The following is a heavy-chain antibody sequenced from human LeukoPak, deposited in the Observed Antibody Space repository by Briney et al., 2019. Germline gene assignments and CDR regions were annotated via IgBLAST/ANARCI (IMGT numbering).Heavy chain of an antibody. CDR2: ISSSSSYI. D-gene: IGHD2-15*01. CDR1: GFTFSSYS. V-gene: IGHV3-21*01. J-gene: IGHJ3*02. Sequence: KPGGSLRLSCAASGFTFSSYSMNWVRQAPGKGLEWVSSISSSSSYIYYADSVKGRFTISRDNAKNSLYLQMNSLRVDDTAVYYCAKWTDINKYCSDGSCSPGAFDIWGQGTMVTVSS. CDR3: AKWTDINKYCSDGSCSPGAFDI.